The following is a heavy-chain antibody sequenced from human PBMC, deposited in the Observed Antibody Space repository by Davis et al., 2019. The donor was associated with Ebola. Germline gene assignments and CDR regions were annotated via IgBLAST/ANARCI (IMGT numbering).Heavy chain of an antibody. D-gene: IGHD3-10*01. CDR1: GGSFSGYY. CDR3: ARGRNYYYGSGSLFGP. Sequence: SETLSLTCAVYGGSFSGYYWSWIRQPPGKGLEWIGYIYYSGSTNYNPSLKSRVTISVDTSKNQFSLKLSSVTAADTAVYYCARGRNYYYGSGSLFGPWGQGTLVTVSS. V-gene: IGHV4-34*01. J-gene: IGHJ5*02. CDR2: IYYSGST.